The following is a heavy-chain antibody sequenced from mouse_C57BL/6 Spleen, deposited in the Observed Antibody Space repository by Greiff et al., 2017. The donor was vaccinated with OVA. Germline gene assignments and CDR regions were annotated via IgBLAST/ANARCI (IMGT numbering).Heavy chain of an antibody. CDR1: GYSFTGYY. Sequence: EVKLMESGPELVKPGASVKISCKASGYSFTGYYMNWVKQSPEKSLEWIGEINPSTGGTTYNQKFKAKATLTVDKSSSTAYMQLKSLTSEDSAVYYCARFPFYYYAMDYWGQGTSVTVSS. CDR3: ARFPFYYYAMDY. J-gene: IGHJ4*01. V-gene: IGHV1-42*01. CDR2: INPSTGGT.